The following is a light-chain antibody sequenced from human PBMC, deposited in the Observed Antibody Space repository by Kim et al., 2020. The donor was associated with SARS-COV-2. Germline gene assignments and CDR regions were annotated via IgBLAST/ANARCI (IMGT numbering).Light chain of an antibody. CDR2: AIS. CDR3: QQYGSSPRT. Sequence: EIVLTQSPGTLSLSPGEGVTLSCRASQSVNNNYFAWYQQKPGQAPRLLIYAISIRATGIPDRFSGSGSGTDFTLTISRLEPEDFAVYYCQQYGSSPRTFGQGTKVDIK. J-gene: IGKJ1*01. CDR1: QSVNNNY. V-gene: IGKV3-20*01.